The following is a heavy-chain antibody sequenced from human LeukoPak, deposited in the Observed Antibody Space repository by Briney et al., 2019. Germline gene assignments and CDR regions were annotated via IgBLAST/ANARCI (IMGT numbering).Heavy chain of an antibody. V-gene: IGHV1-2*02. CDR1: GYTFTGYY. CDR2: INPNSGGT. J-gene: IGHJ4*02. D-gene: IGHD3-22*01. Sequence: ASVKVSCKASGYTFTGYYMHWVRQAPGQGLEWMGWINPNSGGTNYAQKFQGRVTMTRDTSISTAYMELSRLRSDDTAVYYGARDTPTYDSSGSTPIDYWGQGTLVTVFS. CDR3: ARDTPTYDSSGSTPIDY.